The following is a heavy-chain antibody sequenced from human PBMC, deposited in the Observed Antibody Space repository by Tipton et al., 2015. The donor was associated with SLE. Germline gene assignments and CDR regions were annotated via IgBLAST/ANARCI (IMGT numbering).Heavy chain of an antibody. V-gene: IGHV3-7*01. D-gene: IGHD5-12*01. CDR3: ARDAYSGYDY. Sequence: LSLTCAASGFSFSDYWMSWVRQAPGKGPEWVANINQDGGERNYADSLKGRVTISRDNTKNSLYLQMDSLSVEDTAVYSCARDAYSGYDYWGQGTVVTVSS. J-gene: IGHJ4*02. CDR1: GFSFSDYW. CDR2: INQDGGER.